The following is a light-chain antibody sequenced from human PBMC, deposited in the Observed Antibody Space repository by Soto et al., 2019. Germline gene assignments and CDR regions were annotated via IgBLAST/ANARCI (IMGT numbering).Light chain of an antibody. Sequence: EIVVTQSPATLSVSPGERATLSCRANQSVASDFAWYQQKPGQAPTLLIYDASTRASGVPARFSGRGSGTECTLTISSLQSEDFAVYYCQQYNYWPQTFGQGTKVEI. CDR2: DAS. V-gene: IGKV3-15*01. CDR3: QQYNYWPQT. J-gene: IGKJ1*01. CDR1: QSVASD.